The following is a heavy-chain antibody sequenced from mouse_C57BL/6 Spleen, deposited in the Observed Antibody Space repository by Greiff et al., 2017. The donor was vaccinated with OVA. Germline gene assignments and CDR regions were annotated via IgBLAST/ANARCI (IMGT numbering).Heavy chain of an antibody. D-gene: IGHD4-1*02. CDR1: GYSFTSYY. CDR2: IYPGSGNT. Sequence: QVQLQQSGPELVKPGASVKISCKASGYSFTSYYIHWVKQRPGQGLEWIGWIYPGSGNTQYNEKFKGKATLTADTSSSTAYMQLSSLTSEDSAVYYCAINWDDYFDYWGKGTTLTVSS. V-gene: IGHV1-66*01. CDR3: AINWDDYFDY. J-gene: IGHJ2*01.